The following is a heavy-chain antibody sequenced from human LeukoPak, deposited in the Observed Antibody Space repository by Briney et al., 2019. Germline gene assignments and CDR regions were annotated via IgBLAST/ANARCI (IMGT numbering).Heavy chain of an antibody. CDR2: INHSGST. J-gene: IGHJ4*02. CDR1: GGSFSGYY. Sequence: SETLSLTCAVYGGSFSGYYWSWIRQPPGKGLEWIGEINHSGSTNYNPSLKSRVTISVDTSKNQFSLKLSSVTAADTAVYYCARALCSGGSCYYDYWGQGTLVTVSS. D-gene: IGHD2-15*01. V-gene: IGHV4-34*01. CDR3: ARALCSGGSCYYDY.